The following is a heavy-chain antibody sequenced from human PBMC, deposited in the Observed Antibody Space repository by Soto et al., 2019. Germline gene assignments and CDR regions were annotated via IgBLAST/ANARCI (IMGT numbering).Heavy chain of an antibody. CDR1: GFTFSSYS. CDR3: ARDNGGDWGDVAFDF. J-gene: IGHJ3*01. D-gene: IGHD2-21*02. Sequence: DVQLVESWGGLVQPGGSLRLSCAAAGFTFSSYSMNWVRQAPGQGLEWVSYMSSSRSSIYSTDSVKGRFTISRDNAKNSLFLQVNSLRAADTAVYFGARDNGGDWGDVAFDFWCQGNMVTVSS. V-gene: IGHV3-48*01. CDR2: MSSSRSSI.